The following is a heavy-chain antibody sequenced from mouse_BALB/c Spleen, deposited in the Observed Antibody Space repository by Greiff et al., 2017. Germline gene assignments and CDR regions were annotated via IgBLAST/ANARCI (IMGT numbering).Heavy chain of an antibody. Sequence: EVKLEESGAELVRPGALVKLSCKASGFNIKDYYMHWVKQRPEQGLEWIGWIDPENGNTIYDPKFQGKASITADTSSNTAYLQLSSLTSEDTAVYYCARTEGGNYGAYWGQGTLVTVSA. CDR2: IDPENGNT. V-gene: IGHV14-1*02. J-gene: IGHJ3*01. CDR3: ARTEGGNYGAY. CDR1: GFNIKDYY. D-gene: IGHD2-1*01.